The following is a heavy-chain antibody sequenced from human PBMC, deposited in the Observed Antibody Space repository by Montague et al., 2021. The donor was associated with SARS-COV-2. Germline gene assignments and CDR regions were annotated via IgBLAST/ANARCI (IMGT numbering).Heavy chain of an antibody. D-gene: IGHD4-11*01. J-gene: IGHJ4*02. CDR1: GVSITSTNW. CDR3: AGKVLTVPADY. CDR2: ISYGGIS. V-gene: IGHV4-4*02. Sequence: SETLSLTCAVSGVSITSTNWWSLVRQPPGKGLEWFGEISYGGISTYNPSLESRATISMDRSRNLFSLKLSSVTAADTDIYYCAGKVLTVPADYWGQGTLVTVS.